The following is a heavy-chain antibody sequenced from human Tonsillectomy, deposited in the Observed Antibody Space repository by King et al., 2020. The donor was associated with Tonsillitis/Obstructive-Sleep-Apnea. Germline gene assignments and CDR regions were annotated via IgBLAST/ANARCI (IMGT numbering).Heavy chain of an antibody. CDR1: GFTVSSNY. Sequence: VQLVESGGGLIQPGGSLRLSCAASGFTVSSNYMSWVRQAPGKGLEWVSLIYTGGITYYADSVKGRFTISTDNSKNTLYLQMNSLRAEDTAVYYCARGGVIIARSPFDYWGQGTLVTVSS. D-gene: IGHD3-10*01. CDR2: IYTGGIT. J-gene: IGHJ4*02. CDR3: ARGGVIIARSPFDY. V-gene: IGHV3-53*01.